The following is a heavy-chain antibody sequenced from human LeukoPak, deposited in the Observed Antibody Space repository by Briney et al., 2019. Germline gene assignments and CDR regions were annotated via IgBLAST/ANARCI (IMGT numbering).Heavy chain of an antibody. V-gene: IGHV1-2*02. CDR3: STEDKYCTSTTCGDF. Sequence: ASVRVSCKASGYTFTAYYVHWVRQAPGQGLEWMGCMVPSSGVSHYSQKFQDRVTMTRDTSTSTAHLELSGLTSDDTAVYYCSTEDKYCTSTTCGDFWGQGTLVTVSS. J-gene: IGHJ4*02. D-gene: IGHD2-2*01. CDR1: GYTFTAYY. CDR2: MVPSSGVS.